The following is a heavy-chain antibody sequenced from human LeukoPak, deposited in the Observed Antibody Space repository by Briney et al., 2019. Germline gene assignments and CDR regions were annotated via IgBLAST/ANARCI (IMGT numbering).Heavy chain of an antibody. Sequence: PSETLSLTFTVSGGSISSYYWSWIRQPPGKGLEWIGYIYYSGSTNYNPSLKSRVTISVDTSKNQFSLKLSSVTAADTAAYYCARAGYCDSTTCPDAFDIWGQETKVTVSS. J-gene: IGHJ3*02. CDR2: IYYSGST. D-gene: IGHD2-2*01. CDR1: GGSISSYY. CDR3: ARAGYCDSTTCPDAFDI. V-gene: IGHV4-59*12.